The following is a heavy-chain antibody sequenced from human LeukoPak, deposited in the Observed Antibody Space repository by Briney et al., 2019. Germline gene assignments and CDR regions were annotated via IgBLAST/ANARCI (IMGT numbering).Heavy chain of an antibody. CDR2: IRYDGSDK. CDR1: GFTFSSYG. Sequence: QPGGSLRLSCAASGFTFSSYGMHWVRQAPGKGPEWVSFIRYDGSDKYYADSVRGRFTISRDNSKNTLYLQMNSLRVEDTAVYYCAKDRLLWFGESSGAFDIWGQGTMVTVSS. V-gene: IGHV3-30*02. J-gene: IGHJ3*02. D-gene: IGHD3-10*01. CDR3: AKDRLLWFGESSGAFDI.